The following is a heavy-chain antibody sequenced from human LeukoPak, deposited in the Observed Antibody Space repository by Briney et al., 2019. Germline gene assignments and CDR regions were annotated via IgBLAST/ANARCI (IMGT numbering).Heavy chain of an antibody. V-gene: IGHV3-33*06. CDR1: GFTFSHYG. CDR2: IWYDGSYK. CDR3: AKVVQYTASTGTGLDY. Sequence: GGSLRLSCAASGFTFSHYGTHWVRQAPGKGLDWVAVIWYDGSYKYYADSVKGRFTISRDNSKNTLYLQMNSLRAEDTAIYFCAKVVQYTASTGTGLDYWGQGTLVTVSS. D-gene: IGHD6-13*01. J-gene: IGHJ4*02.